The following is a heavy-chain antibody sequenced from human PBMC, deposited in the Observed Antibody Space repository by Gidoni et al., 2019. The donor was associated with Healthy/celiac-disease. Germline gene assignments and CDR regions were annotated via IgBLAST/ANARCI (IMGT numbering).Heavy chain of an antibody. D-gene: IGHD1-26*01. V-gene: IGHV2-26*01. CDR2: IFSNDEK. CDR3: ARISGVGATTAPDY. CDR1: GFSLSNARMG. J-gene: IGHJ4*02. Sequence: QVTLKESGPVLVKPPETLTLTCTVSGFSLSNARMGVRWIRQPPGKALEWLAHIFSNDEKSYNTSLKSRLTSSKDTSKSQVVLTMTNMDPVDTATYYCARISGVGATTAPDYWGQGTLVTVSS.